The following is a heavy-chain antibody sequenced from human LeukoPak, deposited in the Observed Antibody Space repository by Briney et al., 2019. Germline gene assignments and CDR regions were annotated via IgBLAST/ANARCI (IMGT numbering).Heavy chain of an antibody. D-gene: IGHD3-22*01. CDR3: TTGPAMIVVVYDY. V-gene: IGHV3-49*04. CDR1: GFTFGDYA. J-gene: IGHJ4*02. CDR2: IRSKAYGGTT. Sequence: PGGSLRLSCTASGFTFGDYAMSWVRQALGKGLEWVGFIRSKAYGGTTEYAASVKGRFTISRDDSKSIAYLQMNSLKTEDTAVYYCTTGPAMIVVVYDYWGQGTLVTVSS.